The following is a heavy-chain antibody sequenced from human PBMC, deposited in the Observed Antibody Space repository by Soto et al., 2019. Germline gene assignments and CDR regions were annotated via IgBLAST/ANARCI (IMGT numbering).Heavy chain of an antibody. J-gene: IGHJ4*02. V-gene: IGHV3-23*01. CDR1: GFTFTNYA. CDR2: ISGSGGDK. CDR3: SKGYCTTTSFVRELDY. Sequence: EVQLLESGGGLVQPGGALRLSCAASGFTFTNYAMTWVRQAPGKGLEWVSTISGSGGDKYYTDSIKGRFTISRDNSKNTLYLQMNILRAEDTAVYYCSKGYCTTTSFVRELDYWGQGTPVTVSS. D-gene: IGHD2-2*01.